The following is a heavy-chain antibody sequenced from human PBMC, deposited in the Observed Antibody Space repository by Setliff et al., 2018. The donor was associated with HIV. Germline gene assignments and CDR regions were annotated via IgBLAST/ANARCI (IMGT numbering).Heavy chain of an antibody. J-gene: IGHJ4*02. CDR1: GYTFTSYG. D-gene: IGHD3-3*01. CDR2: ISAYSGNT. V-gene: IGHV1-8*02. Sequence: ASVKVSCKASGYTFTSYGISWVRQAPGQGLEWMGWISAYSGNTGYAQKFQGRVTMTRNTSISTAYMELSSMISEDTAVYYCARGGGTLFGGVRYYFDYWGQGTLVTVSS. CDR3: ARGGGTLFGGVRYYFDY.